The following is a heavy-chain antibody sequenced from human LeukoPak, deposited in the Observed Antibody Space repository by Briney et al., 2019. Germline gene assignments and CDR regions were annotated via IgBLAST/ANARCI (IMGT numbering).Heavy chain of an antibody. D-gene: IGHD6-13*01. V-gene: IGHV1-69*06. CDR3: ARGGIAAAGTSVDY. CDR1: GGTFSSYA. CDR2: IIPIFGTA. Sequence: SVKVSCKASGGTFSSYAISWVRQAPGQGLEWMGGIIPIFGTANYAQKFQGRVTITADKSTSTAYMELSSLRSEDTAVYYCARGGIAAAGTSVDYWGQGTLVAVSS. J-gene: IGHJ4*02.